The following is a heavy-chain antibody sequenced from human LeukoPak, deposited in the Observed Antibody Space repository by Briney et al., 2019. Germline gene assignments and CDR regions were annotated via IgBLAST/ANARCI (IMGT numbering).Heavy chain of an antibody. D-gene: IGHD3-22*01. CDR2: IKQEGSEK. CDR3: ARDSPYYYDSSGYYSYDDAFDI. V-gene: IGHV3-7*01. Sequence: PGGSLRLSCAASGFTFSSYWMSWVRQAPGKGLEWVANIKQEGSEKYYVDSVKGRFTISRDNAKNSLYLQMNSLRAEDTAVYYCARDSPYYYDSSGYYSYDDAFDIWGQGTMVTVSS. J-gene: IGHJ3*02. CDR1: GFTFSSYW.